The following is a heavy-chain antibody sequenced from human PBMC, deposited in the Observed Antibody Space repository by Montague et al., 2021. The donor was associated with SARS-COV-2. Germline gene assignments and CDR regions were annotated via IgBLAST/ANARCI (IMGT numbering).Heavy chain of an antibody. CDR1: GDSISRNSYY. D-gene: IGHD2/OR15-2a*01. Sequence: SETLSLTCTVSGDSISRNSYYWGWIRQPPGKGLEWIGSMPYSGSTYHNPSLKSRVSISVDTSKNQFSLTLSSMTAADTAVYYCAKSAWHNWYFDIWGRGTLVTVSS. J-gene: IGHJ2*01. CDR3: AKSAWHNWYFDI. CDR2: MPYSGST. V-gene: IGHV4-39*01.